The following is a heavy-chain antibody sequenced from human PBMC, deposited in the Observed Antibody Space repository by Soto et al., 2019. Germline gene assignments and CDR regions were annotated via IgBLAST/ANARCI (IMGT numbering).Heavy chain of an antibody. D-gene: IGHD6-19*01. CDR1: VVSSISGDYY. V-gene: IGHV4-31*03. J-gene: IGHJ4*02. Sequence: SETLSLTCTFSVVSSISGDYYCSWFRQHPGKGLEWIGYISYTGITKYNPSLQSRVAISVDISKSQFPLKVNSVTAADTAVYYCARSRSAKGFPFAYWGQGTLVIVSS. CDR3: ARSRSAKGFPFAY. CDR2: ISYTGIT.